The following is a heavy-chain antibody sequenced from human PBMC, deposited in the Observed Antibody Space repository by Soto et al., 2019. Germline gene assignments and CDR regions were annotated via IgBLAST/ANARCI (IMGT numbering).Heavy chain of an antibody. D-gene: IGHD2-15*01. J-gene: IGHJ4*02. CDR2: RYYSEST. V-gene: IGHV4-31*03. Sequence: SETLSLTCTVSGGSITTGGYYWSWIRQLPGKGLEWIGHRYYSESTYHNPSLKSRVSISLDTSKNQFSLKLSFVTAADTAMYYCARTKCSGGSCYSWSLDYWGQGTPVTVSS. CDR3: ARTKCSGGSCYSWSLDY. CDR1: GGSITTGGYY.